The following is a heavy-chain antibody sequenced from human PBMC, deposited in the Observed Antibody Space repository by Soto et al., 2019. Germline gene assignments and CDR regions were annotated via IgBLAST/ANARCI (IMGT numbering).Heavy chain of an antibody. J-gene: IGHJ4*02. D-gene: IGHD2-8*01. CDR3: ARGGGYCTPTSCAIDS. CDR2: VSLTGDRT. CDR1: RFSFSSYE. Sequence: GGSLRLSCVASRFSFSSYEMSWVRQAAGKGLEWVSRVSLTGDRTNYAGSVKGRFTVSRDNFKNTLYLEMDSLRPEDTAIYYCARGGGYCTPTSCAIDSWGRGTPVTVSS. V-gene: IGHV3-23*01.